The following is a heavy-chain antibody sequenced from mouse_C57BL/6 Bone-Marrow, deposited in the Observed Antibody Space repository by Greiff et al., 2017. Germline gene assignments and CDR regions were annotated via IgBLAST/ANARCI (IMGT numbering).Heavy chain of an antibody. J-gene: IGHJ3*02. CDR1: GFTFSSYA. D-gene: IGHD2-3*01. CDR2: ISDGGSYT. CDR3: ARDGG. V-gene: IGHV5-4*03. Sequence: EVKLMESGGGLVKPGGSLKLSCAASGFTFSSYAMSWVRQTPEKRLEWVATISDGGSYTYYPDNVKGRFTISRDNATNNLYLQMSHLKSEDTAMYYCARDGGWGQGTLVTVSA.